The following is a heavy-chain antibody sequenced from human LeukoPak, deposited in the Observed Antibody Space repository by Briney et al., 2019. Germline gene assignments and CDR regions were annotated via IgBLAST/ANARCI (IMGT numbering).Heavy chain of an antibody. CDR2: IYYSGST. V-gene: IGHV4-39*01. D-gene: IGHD3-22*01. J-gene: IGHJ4*02. Sequence: SETLSLTCTVSGGSISSSSYYWGWIRQPPGKGLEWIGSIYYSGSTYYNPSLKSRVTISVDTSKNQFSLKLSSVTAADTAVYYCARLGLSYYDDSSGYYSTHFDYRGQGTLVTVSS. CDR3: ARLGLSYYDDSSGYYSTHFDY. CDR1: GGSISSSSYY.